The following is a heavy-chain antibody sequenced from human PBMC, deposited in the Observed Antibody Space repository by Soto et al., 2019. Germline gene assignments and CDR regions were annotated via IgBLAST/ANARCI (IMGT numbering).Heavy chain of an antibody. Sequence: SETLSLTCAVSGGSISSGGYSWGWIRQPPGKGLEWIGYIYHSGSTYYNPSLKSRVTISVDRSKNQFSLKLSSVTAADTAVYYCASGQQLVRNYWGQGTLVTVS. CDR1: GGSISSGGYS. CDR2: IYHSGST. J-gene: IGHJ4*02. CDR3: ASGQQLVRNY. D-gene: IGHD6-13*01. V-gene: IGHV4-30-2*01.